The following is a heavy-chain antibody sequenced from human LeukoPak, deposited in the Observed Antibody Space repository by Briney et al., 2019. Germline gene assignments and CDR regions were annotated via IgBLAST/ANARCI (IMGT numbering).Heavy chain of an antibody. CDR2: ISYDGSNK. Sequence: GGSLRLSCAASGFTFSSYGMHWVRQAPGKGLEWVAVISYDGSNKYYADSVKGRFTISRDNSKNTLYLQMNSLRAEDTAVYYCANHKGRIQLWLPWGQGTLVTVSS. J-gene: IGHJ4*02. CDR3: ANHKGRIQLWLP. V-gene: IGHV3-30*18. CDR1: GFTFSSYG. D-gene: IGHD5-18*01.